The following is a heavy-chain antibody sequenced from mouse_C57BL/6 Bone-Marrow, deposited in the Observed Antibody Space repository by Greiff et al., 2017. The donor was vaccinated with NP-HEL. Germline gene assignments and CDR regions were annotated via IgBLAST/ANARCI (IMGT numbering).Heavy chain of an antibody. J-gene: IGHJ1*03. CDR3: ARHPYGSSYGWYFEV. V-gene: IGHV5-15*01. CDR1: GFTFSDYG. D-gene: IGHD1-1*01. CDR2: ISNLAYSI. Sequence: EVQRVESGGGLVQPGGSLKLSCAASGFTFSDYGMAWVRQAPRKGPEWVAFISNLAYSIYYADTVTGRFTISRENAKNTLYLEMSSLRSEDTAMYYCARHPYGSSYGWYFEVWGTGTTVTVSS.